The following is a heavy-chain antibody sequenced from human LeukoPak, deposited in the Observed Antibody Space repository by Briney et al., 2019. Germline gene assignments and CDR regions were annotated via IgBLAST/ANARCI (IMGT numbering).Heavy chain of an antibody. CDR3: AKDNYDYGDYDGGDY. J-gene: IGHJ4*02. CDR2: IRYDGSNK. CDR1: RFSFSVEA. V-gene: IGHV3-30*02. D-gene: IGHD4-17*01. Sequence: GGSLRLSCAASRFSFSVEAMSWVRQPPGKGLEWVAFIRYDGSNKYYADSVKGRFTISRDNSRGTLHLQMNSLRAEDTAVYYCAKDNYDYGDYDGGDYWGQGTLVTVSS.